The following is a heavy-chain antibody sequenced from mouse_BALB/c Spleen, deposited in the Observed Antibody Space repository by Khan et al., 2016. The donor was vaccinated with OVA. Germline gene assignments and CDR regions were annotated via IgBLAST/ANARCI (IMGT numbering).Heavy chain of an antibody. CDR2: IWGDGST. CDR1: GFSLTNYG. J-gene: IGHJ4*01. V-gene: IGHV2-3*01. CDR3: ARFEYYGNFYAMDY. D-gene: IGHD2-1*01. Sequence: QVQLQQSGPGLVAPSQSRSITCTVSGFSLTNYGVNWVRQPPGEGLEWLGVIWGDGSTNYHSALKSRLSISKDNSKSQVFLKLNSLQTDDTATYYCARFEYYGNFYAMDYWGQGTSVTVSS.